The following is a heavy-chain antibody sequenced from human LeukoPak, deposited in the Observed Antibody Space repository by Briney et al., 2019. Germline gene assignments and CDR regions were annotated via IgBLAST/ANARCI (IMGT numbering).Heavy chain of an antibody. D-gene: IGHD3-10*01. CDR1: GGTFSSYT. CDR2: MNPNSGNT. J-gene: IGHJ4*02. CDR3: ASCSSGSGIDY. V-gene: IGHV1-8*03. Sequence: ASVKVSCKASGGTFSSYTISWVRQAPGQGLEWMGWMNPNSGNTGYAQKFQGRVTIARNTSISTAYMELSSLRSEDTAVYYCASCSSGSGIDYWGQGTLVTVSS.